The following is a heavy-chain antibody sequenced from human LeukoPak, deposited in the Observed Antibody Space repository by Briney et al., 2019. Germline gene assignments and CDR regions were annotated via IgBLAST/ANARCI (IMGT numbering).Heavy chain of an antibody. D-gene: IGHD1-14*01. CDR1: GDSISSGGYY. J-gene: IGHJ4*02. V-gene: IGHV4-31*03. CDR2: IYYSGST. Sequence: SSETLSLTCTVSGDSISSGGYYWSWIRHHPAKGLEWIGYIYYSGSTYYTPSLESRLTISIDTSTNQFSLRLTSVTAADTAMYYCARDGVPGTRGFDFWGPGTRVAVSS. CDR3: ARDGVPGTRGFDF.